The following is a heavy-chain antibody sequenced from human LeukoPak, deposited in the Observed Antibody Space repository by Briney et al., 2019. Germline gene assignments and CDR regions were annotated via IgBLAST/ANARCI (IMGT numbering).Heavy chain of an antibody. D-gene: IGHD3-22*01. Sequence: ASVKVSCKASGYTFTGYYMHWVRQAPGQGLEWMGRINPNSGGTNYAQKFQGRVTMTRDTSISTAYMELSRLRSDDTAVYYCVRAGDYYDSSGYPPFRYWGQGTLVTVSS. CDR3: VRAGDYYDSSGYPPFRY. J-gene: IGHJ4*02. CDR2: INPNSGGT. CDR1: GYTFTGYY. V-gene: IGHV1-2*06.